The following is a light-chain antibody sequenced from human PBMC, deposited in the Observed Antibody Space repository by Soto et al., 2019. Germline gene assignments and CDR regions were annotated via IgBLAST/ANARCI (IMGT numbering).Light chain of an antibody. Sequence: EVVMTQSPATLYVSPGERATLSCRASQSVSSLLAWYQQKPGQAPRLLIYGASTRATGIPDRFSASGSGTEFALTISSLQPGDSAVYYCQQYNNWPLTFGGGTKVEIK. J-gene: IGKJ4*01. CDR2: GAS. V-gene: IGKV3-15*01. CDR1: QSVSSL. CDR3: QQYNNWPLT.